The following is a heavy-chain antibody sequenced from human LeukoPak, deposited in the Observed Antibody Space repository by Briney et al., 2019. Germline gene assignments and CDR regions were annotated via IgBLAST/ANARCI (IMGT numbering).Heavy chain of an antibody. CDR3: VKGMREGYYGSGSYFSAFDN. D-gene: IGHD3-10*01. V-gene: IGHV3-30*18. CDR2: VSYDGGSQ. Sequence: GGSLRLSCAASGFNFRTYGMHWVRQAPGKGLEGVAIVSYDGGSQYYGDSVKGRFIISRDNSKNTVYLQMNSLKTEDTASYYCVKGMREGYYGSGSYFSAFDNWGQGTVVTVHS. J-gene: IGHJ4*02. CDR1: GFNFRTYG.